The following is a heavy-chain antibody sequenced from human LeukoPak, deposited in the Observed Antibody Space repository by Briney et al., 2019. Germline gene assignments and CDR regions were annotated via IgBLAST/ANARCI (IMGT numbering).Heavy chain of an antibody. CDR3: ARVGYSSGWYEGY. V-gene: IGHV3-21*01. CDR1: GFTFSSYS. CDR2: ISSSSSYI. J-gene: IGHJ4*02. D-gene: IGHD6-19*01. Sequence: PGGSLRLSCAASGFTFSSYSMNWVRQAPGKGLEWGSSISSSSSYIYYADSVKGRFTISRDNAKNSLYLQMNSLRAEDTAVYYCARVGYSSGWYEGYWGQGTLVTVSS.